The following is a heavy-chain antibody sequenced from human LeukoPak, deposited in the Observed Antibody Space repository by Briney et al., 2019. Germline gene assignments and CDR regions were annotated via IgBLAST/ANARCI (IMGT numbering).Heavy chain of an antibody. CDR3: ARDYYDSSAPYYYMDV. J-gene: IGHJ6*03. CDR1: GYTFTSYY. CDR2: ISPSGGST. V-gene: IGHV1-46*01. Sequence: GASVKVSCKASGYTFTSYYMHWVRQAPGQGLEWMGIISPSGGSTSYAQKFQGRVTMTRDMSTSTVYMELSSLRSEDTAVYYCARDYYDSSAPYYYMDVWGKGTTVTVSS. D-gene: IGHD3-22*01.